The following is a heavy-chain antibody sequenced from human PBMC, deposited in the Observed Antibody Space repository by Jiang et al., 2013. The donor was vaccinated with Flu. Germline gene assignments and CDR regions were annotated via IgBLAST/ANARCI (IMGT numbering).Heavy chain of an antibody. CDR2: IIPIFGTS. V-gene: IGHV1-69*01. Sequence: GDTLTSYGISWVRQAPGQGLEWMGGIIPIFGTSDFAQKFQGRLTITADASTDTAYMELSSLRSEDTAIYYCARSSWGYSYGPFEYWGQGTLVTVSS. D-gene: IGHD5-18*01. CDR3: ARSSWGYSYGPFEY. J-gene: IGHJ4*02. CDR1: GDTLTSYG.